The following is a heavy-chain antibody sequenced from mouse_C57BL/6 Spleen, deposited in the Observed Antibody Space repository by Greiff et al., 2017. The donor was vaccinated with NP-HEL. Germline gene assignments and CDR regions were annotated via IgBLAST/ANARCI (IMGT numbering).Heavy chain of an antibody. V-gene: IGHV1-55*01. J-gene: IGHJ1*03. CDR3: ARSIIYYGSSLYFDV. Sequence: QVQLQQPGAELVKPGASVKMSCKASGYTFTSYWITWVKQRPGQGLEWIGDIYPGSGSTNYNEKFKSKATLTVDTSSSTAYMQLSSLTSEDSAVYFCARSIIYYGSSLYFDVWGTGTTVTVSS. CDR2: IYPGSGST. CDR1: GYTFTSYW. D-gene: IGHD1-1*01.